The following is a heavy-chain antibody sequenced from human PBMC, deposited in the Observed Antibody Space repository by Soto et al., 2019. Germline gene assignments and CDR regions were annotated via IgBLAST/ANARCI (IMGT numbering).Heavy chain of an antibody. CDR2: ISSSSSYI. CDR1: GFTFSSYS. V-gene: IGHV3-21*01. CDR3: ATLPHCSSTSCYTGWFDP. D-gene: IGHD2-2*02. J-gene: IGHJ5*02. Sequence: GGSLRLSCAASGFTFSSYSMNCVRQAPGKGLEWVSSISSSSSYIYYADSVKGRFTISRDNAKNSLYLQMNSLRAEDTAVYYCATLPHCSSTSCYTGWFDPWGQGTLVTVSS.